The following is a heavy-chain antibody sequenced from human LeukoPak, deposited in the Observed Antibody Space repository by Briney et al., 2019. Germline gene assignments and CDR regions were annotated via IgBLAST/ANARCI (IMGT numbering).Heavy chain of an antibody. CDR3: ARNRGGPSIAATIIGGFDY. V-gene: IGHV4-38-2*02. CDR1: GYSISSGYY. J-gene: IGHJ4*02. Sequence: SETLSLTCTVSGYSISSGYYWGWIRQPPGKGLEWIGSIYHSGSTYYNPSLKSRVTISVDTSKNQFSLKLSSVTAADTAVYYCARNRGGPSIAATIIGGFDYWGQGTLVTVSS. CDR2: IYHSGST. D-gene: IGHD5-12*01.